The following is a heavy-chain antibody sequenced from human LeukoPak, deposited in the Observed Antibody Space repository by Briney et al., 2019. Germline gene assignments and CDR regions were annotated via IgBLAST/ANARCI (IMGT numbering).Heavy chain of an antibody. CDR1: GYTFTGHF. D-gene: IGHD3-10*01. J-gene: IGHJ6*02. CDR2: INPNNGGT. V-gene: IGHV1-2*02. Sequence: ASVKVSCKASGYTFTGHFMHWVRQAPGQGLEWMGWINPNNGGTNNAQKFQGRVTMTRDTSISTAYMELSRLRSDDTAVYYCASPAGMVRGVIKNYYYYYGMDVWGQGTTVTVSS. CDR3: ASPAGMVRGVIKNYYYYYGMDV.